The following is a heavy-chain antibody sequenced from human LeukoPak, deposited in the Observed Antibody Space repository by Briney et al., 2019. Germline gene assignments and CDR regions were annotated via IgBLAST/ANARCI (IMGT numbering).Heavy chain of an antibody. V-gene: IGHV3-7*01. J-gene: IGHJ4*02. CDR2: IKVDGSEK. D-gene: IGHD2-15*01. CDR3: TRSGRSLDY. Sequence: GGSLRLSCEASGFTFSSYWMSWVRQAPGKGLEWVANIKVDGSEKNYVDSVRGRFTISRDNAKNSLYLQMNSLRAEDTAVYYCTRSGRSLDYWGQGTLVTVSS. CDR1: GFTFSSYW.